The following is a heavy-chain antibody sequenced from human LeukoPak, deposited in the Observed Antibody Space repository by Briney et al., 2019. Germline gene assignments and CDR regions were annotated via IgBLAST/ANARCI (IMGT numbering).Heavy chain of an antibody. CDR1: RYIFTGYQ. CDR3: AREGRWESGYKFGSGTSALDF. D-gene: IGHD3-10*01. Sequence: ASVKVSCKASRYIFTGYQIHWVRQAPGEGLEGMGWINPKSGDTNYAQNFRDRVTVTRDSSVSTVYMELNSLRSDDTALYYCAREGRWESGYKFGSGTSALDFWGQGTLVSVSS. CDR2: INPKSGDT. J-gene: IGHJ4*02. V-gene: IGHV1-2*02.